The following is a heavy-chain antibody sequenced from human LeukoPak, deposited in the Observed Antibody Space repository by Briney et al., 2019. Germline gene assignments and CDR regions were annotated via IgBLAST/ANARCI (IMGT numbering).Heavy chain of an antibody. CDR1: GFTFGDYA. J-gene: IGHJ4*02. CDR2: IRSKAYGGTT. D-gene: IGHD3-3*01. Sequence: PGRSLRLSCTASGFTFGDYAMSWFRQAPGKGLEWLGFIRSKAYGGTTEYAASVKGRFTISRDDSKSIAYLQMNSLKTEDTAVYYCTRRTGIGYDFWGGYSNFDYWGQGTLVTVSS. V-gene: IGHV3-49*03. CDR3: TRRTGIGYDFWGGYSNFDY.